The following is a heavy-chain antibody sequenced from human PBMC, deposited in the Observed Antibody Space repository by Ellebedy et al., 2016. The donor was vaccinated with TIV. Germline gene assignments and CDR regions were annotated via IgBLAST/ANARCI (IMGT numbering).Heavy chain of an antibody. Sequence: SETLSLXXTVSGDSISSTSYWGWIRQPPGKGLEWIGTISHSEGTYYNPSLKSRVTISVDKVKNHFSLKLSSVTAADTAVYYCARVDTAMVTDYWGQGTLVTVSS. J-gene: IGHJ4*02. V-gene: IGHV4-38-2*02. D-gene: IGHD5-18*01. CDR3: ARVDTAMVTDY. CDR1: GDSISSTSY. CDR2: ISHSEGT.